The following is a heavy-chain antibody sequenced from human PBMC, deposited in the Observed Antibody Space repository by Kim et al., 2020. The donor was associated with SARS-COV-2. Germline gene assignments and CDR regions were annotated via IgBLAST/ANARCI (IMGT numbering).Heavy chain of an antibody. CDR3: ARGRPLIVVVIASKWWFDP. Sequence: SETLSLTCAVYGGSFSGYYWSWIRQPPGKGLEWIGEINHSGSTNYNPSLKSRVTISVDTSKNQFSLKLSSVTAADTAVYYCARGRPLIVVVIASKWWFDPWGQGTLVTVSS. D-gene: IGHD2-21*01. CDR1: GGSFSGYY. J-gene: IGHJ5*02. CDR2: INHSGST. V-gene: IGHV4-34*01.